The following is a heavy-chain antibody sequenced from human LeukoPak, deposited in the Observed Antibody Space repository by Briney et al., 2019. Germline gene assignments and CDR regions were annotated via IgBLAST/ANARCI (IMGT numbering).Heavy chain of an antibody. Sequence: GGSLRLSCAASGFTFSSYSMNWVRQAPGKGLEWVSSISSSSSYIYYADSVRGRFTISRDNSKNTLYLQLNSLRAEDTAVYYCAKTMVTTTNCLDYWGQGTLVTVSS. CDR2: ISSSSSYI. CDR1: GFTFSSYS. D-gene: IGHD2-2*01. CDR3: AKTMVTTTNCLDY. V-gene: IGHV3-21*04. J-gene: IGHJ4*02.